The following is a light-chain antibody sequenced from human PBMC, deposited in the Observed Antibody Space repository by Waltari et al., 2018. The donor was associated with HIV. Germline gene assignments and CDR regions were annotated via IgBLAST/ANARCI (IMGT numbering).Light chain of an antibody. CDR3: QQYGSSPET. CDR2: GVS. CDR1: QSVSSSY. V-gene: IGKV3-20*01. Sequence: EIVLTQSPGTLSLSPGDRAILSCRASQSVSSSYLAWYQQKPGQAPRLLIYGVSSRATGIPDRFSGSGSGTDFALTISRLEPEDFAVYYCQQYGSSPETFGQGTKVEIK. J-gene: IGKJ1*01.